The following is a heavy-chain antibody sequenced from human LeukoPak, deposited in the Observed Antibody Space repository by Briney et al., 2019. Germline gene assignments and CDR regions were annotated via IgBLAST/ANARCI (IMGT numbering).Heavy chain of an antibody. V-gene: IGHV4-59*12. CDR3: ARSPHYYDSSGYTLDY. CDR2: IYYSGST. D-gene: IGHD3-22*01. Sequence: PSETLSLTCTVSGGSISSYYWNWIRQPPGKGLEWIGSIYYSGSTYYNPSLKSRVTISVDTSKNQFSLKLSSVTAADTAVYYCARSPHYYDSSGYTLDYWGQGTLVTVSS. CDR1: GGSISSYY. J-gene: IGHJ4*02.